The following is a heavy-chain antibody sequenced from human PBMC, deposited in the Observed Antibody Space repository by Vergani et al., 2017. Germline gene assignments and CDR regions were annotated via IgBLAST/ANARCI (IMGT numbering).Heavy chain of an antibody. CDR3: ARYGEAQLVPGVFDY. V-gene: IGHV3-33*01. CDR1: GFTFSSYG. CDR2: MWYDGSNK. Sequence: QVQLVESGGGVVQPGRSLRLSCAASGFTFSSYGMHWVRQAPGKGLEWVAVMWYDGSNKYYADSVKGRFTISRDNSKNTLYLQMNSLRAEDTAVYYCARYGEAQLVPGVFDYWGQGTLVTVSS. J-gene: IGHJ4*02. D-gene: IGHD6-6*01.